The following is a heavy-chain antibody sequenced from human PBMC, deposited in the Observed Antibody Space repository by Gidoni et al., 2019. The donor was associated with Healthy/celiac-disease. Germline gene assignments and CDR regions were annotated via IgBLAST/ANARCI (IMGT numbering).Heavy chain of an antibody. D-gene: IGHD2-15*01. CDR2: ISWNSGSI. CDR3: ARTRDIVAYYYYGMDV. CDR1: GFTFDDYA. J-gene: IGHJ6*02. Sequence: EVQLVESGGGLVQPGRSLRLSCAASGFTFDDYAMHWVRQAPGKGLEWVSGISWNSGSIGYADSVKGRFTISRDNAKNSLYLQMNSLRAEDTALYYCARTRDIVAYYYYGMDVWGQGTTVTVSS. V-gene: IGHV3-9*01.